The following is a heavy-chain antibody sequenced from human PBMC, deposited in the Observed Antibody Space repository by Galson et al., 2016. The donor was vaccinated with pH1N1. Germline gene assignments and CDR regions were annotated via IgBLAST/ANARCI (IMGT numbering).Heavy chain of an antibody. V-gene: IGHV4-59*01. CDR3: ARRRGDWDAFDV. Sequence: ETLSLTCIVSGDSINSYYWSWIRQPPGKGLEWIAFIYFSVRTNYNPSLKSRVTISVDRSKNHFSLNVNSVNAADTAVYYCARRRGDWDAFDVWGQGTMVTISS. J-gene: IGHJ3*01. CDR1: GDSINSYY. D-gene: IGHD2-21*02. CDR2: IYFSVRT.